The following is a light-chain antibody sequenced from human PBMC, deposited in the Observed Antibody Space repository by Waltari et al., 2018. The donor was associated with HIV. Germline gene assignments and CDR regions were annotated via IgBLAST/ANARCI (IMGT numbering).Light chain of an antibody. V-gene: IGLV1-47*01. CDR1: SSNIGTSY. CDR2: GRN. Sequence: QSVLTPPPSASGTPGQRVTISCSGGSSNIGTSYIYWYQQLPGTAPKLARYGRNPRPSGVPDRYSGSKSGTAAPLAISGRRSEDEADYYCAAWDDSLSGGVFGGGTKLTVL. J-gene: IGLJ3*02. CDR3: AAWDDSLSGGV.